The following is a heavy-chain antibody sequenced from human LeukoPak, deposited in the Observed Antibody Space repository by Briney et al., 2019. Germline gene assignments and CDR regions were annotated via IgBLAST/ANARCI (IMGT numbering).Heavy chain of an antibody. V-gene: IGHV5-51*01. CDR1: GYSFTSYW. CDR2: IYPGDSDT. CDR3: ARAQRDIVVVPAATYYYYYGMDV. Sequence: GESLKISCKGSGYSFTSYWIGWVRQRPGKGLEWMGIIYPGDSDTRYSPSFQGQVTISADKSISTAYLQWSSLKASDTAMYYCARAQRDIVVVPAATYYYYYGMDVWGQGTTVTVSS. J-gene: IGHJ6*02. D-gene: IGHD2-2*01.